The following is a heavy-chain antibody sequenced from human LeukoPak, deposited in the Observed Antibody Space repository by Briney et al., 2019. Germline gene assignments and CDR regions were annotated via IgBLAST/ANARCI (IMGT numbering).Heavy chain of an antibody. CDR1: GFTFSSYS. Sequence: GGSLRLSCAASGFTFSSYSMNWVRQAPGKGLEWVSSISSSSSYIYYADSVKGRFTISRDNAKNSLYLQMDSLTAEDTAVYYCARYRPYNYDTISSLAEYFHHWGQGTLVIVSS. J-gene: IGHJ1*01. CDR3: ARYRPYNYDTISSLAEYFHH. CDR2: ISSSSSYI. D-gene: IGHD3-22*01. V-gene: IGHV3-21*01.